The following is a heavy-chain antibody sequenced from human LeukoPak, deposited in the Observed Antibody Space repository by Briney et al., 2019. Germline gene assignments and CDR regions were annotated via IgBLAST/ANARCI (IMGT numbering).Heavy chain of an antibody. V-gene: IGHV1-46*01. CDR3: ARDHSPPATSVGTTYYFDY. J-gene: IGHJ4*02. D-gene: IGHD1/OR15-1a*01. Sequence: ASVKVSCKASGYTFTTYHMHWVRQAPGQGLEWMGIINPSGGSATYAQRFWGRVTMTSDTSTSTVYMELRRLTSEDTAMYYCARDHSPPATSVGTTYYFDYWGQGTLVTVSS. CDR1: GYTFTTYH. CDR2: INPSGGSA.